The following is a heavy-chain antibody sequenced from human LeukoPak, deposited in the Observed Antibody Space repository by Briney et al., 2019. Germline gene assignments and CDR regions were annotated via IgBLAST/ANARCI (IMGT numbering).Heavy chain of an antibody. CDR1: GFPFSDYY. CDR2: INTSGRTI. D-gene: IGHD6-13*01. Sequence: GGSLRLSCAASGFPFSDYYMSWVRQAPGKGLEWVSYINTSGRTIYYADSVKGRFTISRDNAKNSLYLQMNSLIAEDTAVYYCARDLWGIAAVGSYYYYMDVWGKGTTVTVSS. CDR3: ARDLWGIAAVGSYYYYMDV. J-gene: IGHJ6*03. V-gene: IGHV3-11*01.